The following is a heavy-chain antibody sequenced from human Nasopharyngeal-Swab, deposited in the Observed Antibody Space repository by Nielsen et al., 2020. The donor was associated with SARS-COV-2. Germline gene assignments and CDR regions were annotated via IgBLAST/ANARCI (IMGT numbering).Heavy chain of an antibody. Sequence: WVRQAPGQGLEWMGWISAYKGNTNYAQKFQGRVTMTTDTSTRTAYMELRSLRSDDTAVYYCARGDYSSSRDRSYYGMDVWGQGTTVTVSS. CDR2: ISAYKGNT. V-gene: IGHV1-18*01. D-gene: IGHD6-13*01. CDR3: ARGDYSSSRDRSYYGMDV. J-gene: IGHJ6*02.